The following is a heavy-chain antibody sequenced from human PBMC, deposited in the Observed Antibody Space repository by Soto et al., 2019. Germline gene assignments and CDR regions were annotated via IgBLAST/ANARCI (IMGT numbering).Heavy chain of an antibody. CDR3: AREGPTSWN. CDR1: GYTFTSYS. CDR2: ISGYNGNT. J-gene: IGHJ4*02. V-gene: IGHV1-18*01. D-gene: IGHD6-13*01. Sequence: QVQLVQSGAEVKKTGASVKVSCKASGYTFTSYSSSLVRQAPGQGPAWMGWISGYNGNTNYAQKLQGRVNMTTDTTTSTAYRELRSVLSNDTSVYSCAREGPTSWNWGQGTLVTVAS.